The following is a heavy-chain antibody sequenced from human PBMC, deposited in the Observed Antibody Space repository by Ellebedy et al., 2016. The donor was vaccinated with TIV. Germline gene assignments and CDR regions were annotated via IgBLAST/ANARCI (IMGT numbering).Heavy chain of an antibody. CDR2: IIPIFGTA. CDR1: GGTFSSYA. V-gene: IGHV1-69*13. D-gene: IGHD6-13*01. Sequence: AASVKVSCKASGGTFSSYAISWVRQAPGQGLEWMGGIIPIFGTANYAQKFQGRVTITADESTSTAYMELSSLRSEDTAVYYCARRSLAHGYFDYWGQGTLVTVSS. CDR3: ARRSLAHGYFDY. J-gene: IGHJ4*02.